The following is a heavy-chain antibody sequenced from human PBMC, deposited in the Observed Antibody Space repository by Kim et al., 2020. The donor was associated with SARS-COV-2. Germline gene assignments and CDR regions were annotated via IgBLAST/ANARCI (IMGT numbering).Heavy chain of an antibody. J-gene: IGHJ4*02. CDR2: ISAYNGNT. CDR1: GYTFTSYG. V-gene: IGHV1-18*01. CDR3: ATRSLQYCSSTSCYLPFDY. Sequence: ASVKVSCKASGYTFTSYGISWVRQAPGQGLEWMGWISAYNGNTNYAQKLQGRVTMTTDTSTSTAYMELRSLRSDDTAVYYCATRSLQYCSSTSCYLPFDYWGQGTLVTVSS. D-gene: IGHD2-2*01.